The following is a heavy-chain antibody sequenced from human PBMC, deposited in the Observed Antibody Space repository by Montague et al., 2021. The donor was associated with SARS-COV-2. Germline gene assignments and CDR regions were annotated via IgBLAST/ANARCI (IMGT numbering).Heavy chain of an antibody. D-gene: IGHD3-10*01. J-gene: IGHJ6*02. V-gene: IGHV4-31*03. CDR1: GGSIRSSDNY. CDR2: IYSSGTT. CDR3: GLGRGFAVGNHYYYSYGLDV. Sequence: TLSLTCTVSGGSIRSSDNYWSWIRQHPGKGLEWIGYIYSSGTTYYNPSLRSRVTISVDTSKKQFSLKLSSVTAADTAVYFCGLGRGFAVGNHYYYSYGLDVWGQGTTVTVSS.